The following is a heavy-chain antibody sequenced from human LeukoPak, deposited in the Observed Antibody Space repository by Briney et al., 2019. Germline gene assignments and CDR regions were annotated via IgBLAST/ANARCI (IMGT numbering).Heavy chain of an antibody. D-gene: IGHD6-13*01. J-gene: IGHJ4*02. CDR2: ISSSGSYI. CDR3: AKNPDGSSWYVDS. CDR1: GFTFSYYN. V-gene: IGHV3-21*01. Sequence: GGSLRLFCAASGFTFSYYNMNWVRQAPGKGLEWVSSISSSGSYIYYADSVKGRFTISRDNAENSLYLQMNSLRVDDTAVYYCAKNPDGSSWYVDSWGQGTLVTVSS.